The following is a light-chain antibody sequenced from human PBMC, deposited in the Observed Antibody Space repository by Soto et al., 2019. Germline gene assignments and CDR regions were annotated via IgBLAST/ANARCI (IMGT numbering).Light chain of an antibody. CDR2: AEF. CDR1: QSFSNY. CDR3: QQSYTIPWT. Sequence: DIQMTQSPSSLSASVGDRVTITCRASQSFSNYLNWYQQKPGKAPKLLIYAEFNLQSGVPSRFSGSGSGTYFTLTISSLQPEDFATYYCQQSYTIPWTFGQGTKVEIK. V-gene: IGKV1-39*01. J-gene: IGKJ1*01.